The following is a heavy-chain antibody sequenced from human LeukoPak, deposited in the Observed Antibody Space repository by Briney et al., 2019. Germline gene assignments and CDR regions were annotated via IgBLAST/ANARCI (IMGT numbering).Heavy chain of an antibody. CDR2: INHSGST. Sequence: SETLSLTCTVSGGSISSYYWSWIRQPPGKGLEWIGEINHSGSTNYNPSLKSRVTISVDTSKNQFSLKLSSVTAADTAVYYCARDNIGYCSSTSCRYYYYYYMDVWGKGTTVTVSS. J-gene: IGHJ6*03. CDR1: GGSISSYY. CDR3: ARDNIGYCSSTSCRYYYYYYMDV. V-gene: IGHV4-34*01. D-gene: IGHD2-2*01.